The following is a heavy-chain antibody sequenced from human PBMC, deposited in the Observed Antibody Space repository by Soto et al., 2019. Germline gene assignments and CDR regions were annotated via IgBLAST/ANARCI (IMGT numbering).Heavy chain of an antibody. CDR3: ARGSSSYGSLSPDY. J-gene: IGHJ4*02. CDR1: GFTFSSYA. V-gene: IGHV3-30-3*01. Sequence: QVQLVESGGGVVQPGRSLRLSCAASGFTFSSYAMHWVRQAPGKGLEWVAVISYDGSNKYYADSVKGRFTISRDNSKNTLYLQMNSLRAEDTAVYYCARGSSSYGSLSPDYWGQGTLVTVSS. D-gene: IGHD5-18*01. CDR2: ISYDGSNK.